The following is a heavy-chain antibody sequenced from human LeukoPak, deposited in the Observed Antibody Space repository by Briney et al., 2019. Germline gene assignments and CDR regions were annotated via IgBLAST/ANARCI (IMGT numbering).Heavy chain of an antibody. Sequence: GGSLRLSCAASGFTFSSYAMHWVRRSPGKGLEWVAVIWYDGTNKYYADSVKGRFTISRDNSKNTMYLQMNNVRAEDTAVYYCAKDFTHYYDSRGLSPYFGSWGQGTLVTVSS. CDR1: GFTFSSYA. D-gene: IGHD3-22*01. V-gene: IGHV3-33*06. CDR3: AKDFTHYYDSRGLSPYFGS. CDR2: IWYDGTNK. J-gene: IGHJ4*02.